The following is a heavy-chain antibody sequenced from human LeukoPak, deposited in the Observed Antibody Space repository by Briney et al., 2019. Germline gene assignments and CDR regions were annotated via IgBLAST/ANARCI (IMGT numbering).Heavy chain of an antibody. CDR1: GFTFSSYW. CDR2: INSAGIST. D-gene: IGHD6-13*01. Sequence: QPGGSLRLSCTASGFTFSSYWMHWARQAPGKGLVWVSRINSAGISTNYADSVKGRFTISRDNAKNTLYLQMNSLRAEDTAIYYCGRDIATAVDYWGLGTLVTVSS. J-gene: IGHJ4*02. CDR3: GRDIATAVDY. V-gene: IGHV3-74*01.